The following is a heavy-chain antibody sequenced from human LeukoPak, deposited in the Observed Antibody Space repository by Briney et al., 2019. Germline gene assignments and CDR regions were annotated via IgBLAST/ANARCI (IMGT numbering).Heavy chain of an antibody. D-gene: IGHD6-19*01. CDR1: GFPFSNYV. CDR2: ITCSADDT. CDR3: ARGASGWYRGFDY. V-gene: IGHV3-23*01. Sequence: QAGGSLRLSCATSGFPFSNYVMSWVPQAPGVGLEWVSAITCSADDTYYADSVKARFTITRDNSKNTLYLQMNSLRAEDTAVYYCARGASGWYRGFDYWGQGTLVTVSS. J-gene: IGHJ4*02.